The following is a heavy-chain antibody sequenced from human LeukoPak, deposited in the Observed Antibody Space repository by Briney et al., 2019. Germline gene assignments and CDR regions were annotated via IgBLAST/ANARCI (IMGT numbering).Heavy chain of an antibody. CDR1: GYSISSGYY. CDR3: ARLDIVVVPAAIGIHDAFDI. V-gene: IGHV4-38-2*01. D-gene: IGHD2-2*02. CDR2: IYHSGST. Sequence: SETLSLTCAVSGYSISSGYYWGWIRQPPGKGLEWIGSIYHSGSTYCNPSLKSRVTISVDTSKNQFSLKLSSVTAADTAVYYCARLDIVVVPAAIGIHDAFDIWGQGTMVTVSS. J-gene: IGHJ3*02.